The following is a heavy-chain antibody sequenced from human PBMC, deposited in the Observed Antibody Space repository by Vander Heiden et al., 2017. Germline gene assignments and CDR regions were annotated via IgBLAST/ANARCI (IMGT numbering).Heavy chain of an antibody. CDR2: ISGSGGST. D-gene: IGHD1-26*01. CDR1: GSPFSSYA. J-gene: IGHJ4*02. Sequence: EVQLLESGGGLVQPGGSLRLSCAAPGSPFSSYAMSWVRQAPGKGLEWVSAISGSGGSTYYADSVKGRFTISRDNSKNTLYLQMNSLRAEDTAVYYCAKFALRGSYYQFDYWGQGTLVTVSS. CDR3: AKFALRGSYYQFDY. V-gene: IGHV3-23*01.